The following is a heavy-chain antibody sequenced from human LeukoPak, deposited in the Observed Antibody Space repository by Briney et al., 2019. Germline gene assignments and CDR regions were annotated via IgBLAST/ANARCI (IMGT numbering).Heavy chain of an antibody. CDR1: GGSISSYY. V-gene: IGHV4-59*01. CDR3: GRFGELGLWAFDI. Sequence: SETLSLTCTVFGGSISSYYWSWIRQPPGKGLEWIGYIYYSGSTNYNPSLRSRVTISVDTSKNQFSLKLSSVTAADTAVYYCGRFGELGLWAFDIWGQGTMVTVSS. CDR2: IYYSGST. D-gene: IGHD3-10*01. J-gene: IGHJ3*02.